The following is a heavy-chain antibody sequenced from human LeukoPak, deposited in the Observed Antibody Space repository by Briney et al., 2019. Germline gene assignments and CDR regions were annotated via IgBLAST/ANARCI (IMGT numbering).Heavy chain of an antibody. J-gene: IGHJ4*02. D-gene: IGHD6-19*01. CDR2: INHSGST. V-gene: IGHV4-34*01. Sequence: SETLSLTCAVYGGSFSGYYWSWIRQPPGKGLEWIGEINHSGSTNYNPSLKSRVTISVDTSKNQFSLKLSSVTAADTAVYYCARGEYSSGWYDYWGQGTLVTVSS. CDR1: GGSFSGYY. CDR3: ARGEYSSGWYDY.